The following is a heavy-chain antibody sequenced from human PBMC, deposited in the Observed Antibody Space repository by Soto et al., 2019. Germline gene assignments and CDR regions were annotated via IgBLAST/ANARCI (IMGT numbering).Heavy chain of an antibody. CDR3: AREELGQFLPEINWFDP. J-gene: IGHJ5*02. D-gene: IGHD1-26*01. V-gene: IGHV1-69*13. CDR1: GGTFSSSP. CDR2: IVPIFNIA. Sequence: ASVKVSCKSSGGTFSSSPIAWVRQAPGQGLEWMGAIVPIFNIANYAQKFQGRVTITADESTTTAYLEMSSLTSDDTAIYYCAREELGQFLPEINWFDPWGQGTLVTVSS.